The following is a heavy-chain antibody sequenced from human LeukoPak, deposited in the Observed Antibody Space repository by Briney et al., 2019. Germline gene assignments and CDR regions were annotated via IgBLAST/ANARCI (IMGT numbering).Heavy chain of an antibody. CDR2: ITYDGAFDGGKT. Sequence: PGGSLRLSCEASGLSLSNYPMHWVRQAPGKGLEWITLITYDGAFDGGKTYYADSVKGRFSLSRDNSMNTLYLQLNSLRTEDTAMYYCARDLSGHWTYDYWGQGTLVTVSS. V-gene: IGHV3-30*01. D-gene: IGHD1-1*01. CDR1: GLSLSNYP. CDR3: ARDLSGHWTYDY. J-gene: IGHJ4*01.